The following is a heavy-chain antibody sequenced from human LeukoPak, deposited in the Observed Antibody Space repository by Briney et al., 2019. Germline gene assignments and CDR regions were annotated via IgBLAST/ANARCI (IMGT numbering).Heavy chain of an antibody. CDR2: INPNSGGT. J-gene: IGHJ5*02. Sequence: ASVKVSCKASGYTFTGYYMHWVRQAPGQGLEWMGWINPNSGGTNYAQKFQGRVTMTRDTSISTAYMELSSLRSEDTAVYYCARDPHGYGSTWGQGTLVTVSS. V-gene: IGHV1-2*02. CDR1: GYTFTGYY. CDR3: ARDPHGYGST. D-gene: IGHD3-10*01.